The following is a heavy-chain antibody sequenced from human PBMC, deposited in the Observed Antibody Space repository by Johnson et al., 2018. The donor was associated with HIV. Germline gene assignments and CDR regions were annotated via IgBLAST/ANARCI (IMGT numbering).Heavy chain of an antibody. CDR3: ASGCQRMAVVVTRCALDS. CDR2: IYSGGST. Sequence: VQLVESGGGLVQPGGSLRLSCAASGVTVSTNYMSWVRQAPGKGLEWVSVIYSGGSTYYADSVKGRFTISRDNSKNTLYLQMNSLRVEDTAVYYCASGCQRMAVVVTRCALDSWGQGTMVAVAS. CDR1: GVTVSTNY. V-gene: IGHV3-53*01. D-gene: IGHD5-24*01. J-gene: IGHJ3*02.